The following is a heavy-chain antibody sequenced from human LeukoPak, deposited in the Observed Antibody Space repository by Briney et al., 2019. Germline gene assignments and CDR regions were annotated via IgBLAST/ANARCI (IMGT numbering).Heavy chain of an antibody. V-gene: IGHV3-30-3*01. CDR2: ISYDGSNK. Sequence: PGRSLRLSCAASGFTFSSYAMHWVRQAPGKGLEWVAVISYDGSNKYYADSVKGRFTISRDNSKNTLYLQMNSLRAEDTAVYYCAGETGIAVAGFDYWGQGTLVTVSS. D-gene: IGHD6-19*01. J-gene: IGHJ4*02. CDR3: AGETGIAVAGFDY. CDR1: GFTFSSYA.